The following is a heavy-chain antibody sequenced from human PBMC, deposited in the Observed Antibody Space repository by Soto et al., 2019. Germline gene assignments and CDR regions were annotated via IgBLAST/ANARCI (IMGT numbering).Heavy chain of an antibody. CDR3: ATTRAVLRYFDWLIDY. Sequence: GGSLRLSCAASGFTFSSYAMHWVRQAPGKGLEWVAVISYDGSNKYYADSVKGRFTISRDNSKNTLYLQMNSLRAEDTAVYYCATTRAVLRYFDWLIDYWGQGTLVTVSS. CDR1: GFTFSSYA. D-gene: IGHD3-9*01. V-gene: IGHV3-30-3*01. J-gene: IGHJ4*02. CDR2: ISYDGSNK.